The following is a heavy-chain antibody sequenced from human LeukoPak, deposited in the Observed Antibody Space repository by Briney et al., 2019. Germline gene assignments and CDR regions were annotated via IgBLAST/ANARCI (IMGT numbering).Heavy chain of an antibody. CDR3: ARLTYYYDSSGYYGGYWFDP. J-gene: IGHJ5*02. CDR1: GGSISSSSYY. D-gene: IGHD3-22*01. V-gene: IGHV4-39*07. CDR2: IYYSGST. Sequence: SETLSLTCTVSGGSISSSSYYWGWIRQPPGKGLEWIGSIYYSGSTNYNPSLKSRVTISVDTSKNQFSLKLSSVTAADTAVYYCARLTYYYDSSGYYGGYWFDPWGQGTLVTVSS.